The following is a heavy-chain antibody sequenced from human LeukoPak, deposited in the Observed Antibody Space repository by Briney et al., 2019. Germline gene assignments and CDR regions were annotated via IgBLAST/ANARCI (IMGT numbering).Heavy chain of an antibody. Sequence: GGSLRLSCAASGFTFGSYNMSWLRQAPGKGLEGVSYISSSSSTIYYADSVKGRFTIYRDKAKNSLYLQMNSLRDEDTAVYYCATHRYSSSWPNYYYYGMDVWGQGTTVTVSS. CDR2: ISSSSSTI. V-gene: IGHV3-48*02. CDR3: ATHRYSSSWPNYYYYGMDV. D-gene: IGHD6-13*01. J-gene: IGHJ6*02. CDR1: GFTFGSYN.